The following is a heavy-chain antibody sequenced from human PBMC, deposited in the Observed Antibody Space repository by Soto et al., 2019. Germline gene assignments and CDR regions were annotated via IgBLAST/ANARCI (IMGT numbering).Heavy chain of an antibody. Sequence: QITLKESGPTRVKPTQTLTLTCTFSGFSLSTSGVGVGWVRQTPGKALEWLALIYWDDAKLYSPSLQTSLTITKDTSKNQVVLTLTNMDPVDTATYYCVQSPCRGSKAWFDPWGAGTLVTVSS. J-gene: IGHJ5*02. CDR1: GFSLSTSGVG. CDR3: VQSPCRGSKAWFDP. CDR2: IYWDDAK. V-gene: IGHV2-5*02. D-gene: IGHD3-10*01.